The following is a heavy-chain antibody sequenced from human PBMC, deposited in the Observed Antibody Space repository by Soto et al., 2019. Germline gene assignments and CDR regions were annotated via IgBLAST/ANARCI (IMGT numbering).Heavy chain of an antibody. CDR3: ARDYGGNRAIVTDWYFNL. D-gene: IGHD4-17*01. CDR2: ISSSSSTI. CDR1: GFTFSSYS. V-gene: IGHV3-48*02. Sequence: EVQLVESGGGLVQPGGSLRLSCAASGFTFSSYSMNWVRQAPGKGLEWVSYISSSSSTIYYADSVKGRFTISRDNAKNSLYLQMNSLRDEDTAVYYCARDYGGNRAIVTDWYFNLWGRGTLVTVSS. J-gene: IGHJ2*01.